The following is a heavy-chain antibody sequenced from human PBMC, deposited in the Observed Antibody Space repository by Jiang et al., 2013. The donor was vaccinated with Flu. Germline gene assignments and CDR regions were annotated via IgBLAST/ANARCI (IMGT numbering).Heavy chain of an antibody. Sequence: QLLESGGGLVQPGGSLRLSCAASGFSFITYDMNWVRQSPGKGLEWVSAINSRGDRTYYADSVRGRFTISRDNSKNTLYVQMNSLRAEDTAVYYCAKKAIIETGNYFDSWGQGTLVTVSS. CDR1: GFSFITYD. J-gene: IGHJ4*02. V-gene: IGHV3-23*01. CDR2: INSRGDRT. CDR3: AKKAIIETGNYFDS. D-gene: IGHD3-9*01.